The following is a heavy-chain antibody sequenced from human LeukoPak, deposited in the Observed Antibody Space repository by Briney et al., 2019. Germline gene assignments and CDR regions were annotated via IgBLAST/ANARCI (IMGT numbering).Heavy chain of an antibody. Sequence: GGSLRLSCAASGLTFTNAWMNWVRQAPGKGLEWIGRLKSKTDGRTADYAAAVKDKFTMSTDDSENTSYLQMDSLKNEDTAVYYCAATYYGSSRTDYWGQGTLVTVSS. CDR1: GLTFTNAW. D-gene: IGHD3-10*01. CDR3: AATYYGSSRTDY. CDR2: LKSKTDGRTA. V-gene: IGHV3-15*01. J-gene: IGHJ4*02.